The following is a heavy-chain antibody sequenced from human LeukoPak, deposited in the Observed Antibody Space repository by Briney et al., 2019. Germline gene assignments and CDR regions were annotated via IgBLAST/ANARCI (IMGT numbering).Heavy chain of an antibody. Sequence: GGSLRLSCAASGFTFSSYGMSWVRQAPGKGLEWVSAISGSGGSTYYADSVKGRFTISRDNSKNTLYLQMNSLRAEDTAFYYCAREYYYDSSGYYGWFDPWGQGTLVTVSS. D-gene: IGHD3-22*01. J-gene: IGHJ5*02. CDR3: AREYYYDSSGYYGWFDP. CDR2: ISGSGGST. CDR1: GFTFSSYG. V-gene: IGHV3-23*01.